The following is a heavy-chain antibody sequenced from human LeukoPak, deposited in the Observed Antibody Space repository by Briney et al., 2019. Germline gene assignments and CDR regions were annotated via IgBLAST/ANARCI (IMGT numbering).Heavy chain of an antibody. CDR1: GYTLTELS. CDR3: ARGLRGVIPDAFDI. J-gene: IGHJ3*02. Sequence: ASVKVSCKVSGYTLTELSMHWVRQAPGKGLEWMGRFDPEDGETIYAQKFQGRVIMTADTSTDTVYMELRSLRSDDTAVYYCARGLRGVIPDAFDIWGQGTMVTVSS. D-gene: IGHD3-10*01. V-gene: IGHV1-24*01. CDR2: FDPEDGET.